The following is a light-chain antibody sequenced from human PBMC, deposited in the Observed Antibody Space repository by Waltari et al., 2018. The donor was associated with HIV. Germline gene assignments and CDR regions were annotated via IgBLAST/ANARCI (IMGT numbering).Light chain of an antibody. CDR1: QSLVYSDGNTY. J-gene: IGKJ1*01. Sequence: DVVMTQSPLSLPVTLGQPASISCTSSQSLVYSDGNTYLSWFQQRPGQPPRRLIYKVSNRDSGVPDRFSGSGSGTDFTLKISRVEAEDVGVYYCMQGTHRPWTFGQGTKVEIK. CDR2: KVS. CDR3: MQGTHRPWT. V-gene: IGKV2-30*01.